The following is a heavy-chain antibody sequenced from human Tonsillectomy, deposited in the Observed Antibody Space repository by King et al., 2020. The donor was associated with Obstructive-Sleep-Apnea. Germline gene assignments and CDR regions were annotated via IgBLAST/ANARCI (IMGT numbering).Heavy chain of an antibody. CDR2: ISYSGTT. D-gene: IGHD3-22*01. V-gene: IGHV4-59*08. J-gene: IGHJ4*02. CDR1: GGSISTYY. CDR3: ARHDYSSGYFGVFDF. Sequence: QLQESGPGLVKPSETLSLTCTVSGGSISTYYWSWIRQPPGKGLEYIGYISYSGTTNHNPSLKSRVTISVDTSKNQFSLKLGSVTAADTAVYYCARHDYSSGYFGVFDFWGQGTLVTVSS.